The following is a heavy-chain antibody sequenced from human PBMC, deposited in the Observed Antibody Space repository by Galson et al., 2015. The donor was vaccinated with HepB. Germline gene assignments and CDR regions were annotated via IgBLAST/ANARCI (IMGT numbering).Heavy chain of an antibody. Sequence: QSGAEVKQPGESLRISCKGSEYNFASYWISWVRQMPGKGLEWMAMIDPKNSYTHYSPSFQGHVTLSVDKSITTAYLQLSSLKASDTAIYYCARHGDFLNWFGPWGQGTLVTVSS. CDR1: EYNFASYW. D-gene: IGHD3-10*01. V-gene: IGHV5-10-1*01. CDR2: IDPKNSYT. CDR3: ARHGDFLNWFGP. J-gene: IGHJ5*02.